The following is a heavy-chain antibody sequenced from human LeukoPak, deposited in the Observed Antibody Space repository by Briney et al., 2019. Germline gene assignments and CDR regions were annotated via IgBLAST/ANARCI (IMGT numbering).Heavy chain of an antibody. V-gene: IGHV4-30-2*01. J-gene: IGHJ4*02. D-gene: IGHD3-3*01. CDR2: INHSGST. CDR3: ARRRITIFGVVPPDY. CDR1: GASFSSAGHS. Sequence: PSQTLSLTCAVSGASFSSAGHSWSWIRQPPGKGLEWIGEINHSGSTNYNPSLKSRVTISVDTSKNQFSLKLSSVTAADTAVYYCARRRITIFGVVPPDYWGQGTLVTVSS.